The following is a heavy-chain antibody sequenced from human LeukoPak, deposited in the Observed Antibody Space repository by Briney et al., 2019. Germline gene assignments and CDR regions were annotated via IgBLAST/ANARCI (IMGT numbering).Heavy chain of an antibody. Sequence: GGSLRLSCAASGLTFSGHGMSWVRQAPGKGLEWVSVIYSGGSTYYADSVKGRFTISRDNSKNTLYLQMNSLRAEDTAVYYCARGGTTVTNYWGQGTLVTVSS. CDR3: ARGGTTVTNY. V-gene: IGHV3-66*01. CDR2: IYSGGST. J-gene: IGHJ4*02. CDR1: GLTFSGHG. D-gene: IGHD4-17*01.